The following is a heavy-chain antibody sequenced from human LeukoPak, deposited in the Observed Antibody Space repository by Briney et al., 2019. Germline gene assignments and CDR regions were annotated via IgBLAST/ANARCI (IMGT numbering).Heavy chain of an antibody. CDR2: INHSGST. D-gene: IGHD3-10*01. CDR3: ARDSTGMGFGANYGMDV. V-gene: IGHV4-34*01. J-gene: IGHJ6*02. Sequence: SETLSLTCAVYGGSFSGYYWSWIRQPPGKGLEWIGEINHSGSTNYNPSLKSRVTISVDTSKNQFSLKLSSVTAADTAVYYCARDSTGMGFGANYGMDVWGQGTTVTVSS. CDR1: GGSFSGYY.